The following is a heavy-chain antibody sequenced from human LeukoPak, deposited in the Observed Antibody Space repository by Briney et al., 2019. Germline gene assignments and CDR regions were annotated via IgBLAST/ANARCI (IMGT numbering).Heavy chain of an antibody. CDR3: ARELYSSSWYLDY. J-gene: IGHJ4*02. V-gene: IGHV1-69*13. Sequence: GASVKVSCKASGGTFSSYAISWVRQAPGQGLEWMGGIIPIFGTANYAQKFQGRVRITADESTSTAYMELSSLRSEDTAVYYCARELYSSSWYLDYWGQGTLVTVSS. CDR2: IIPIFGTA. D-gene: IGHD6-13*01. CDR1: GGTFSSYA.